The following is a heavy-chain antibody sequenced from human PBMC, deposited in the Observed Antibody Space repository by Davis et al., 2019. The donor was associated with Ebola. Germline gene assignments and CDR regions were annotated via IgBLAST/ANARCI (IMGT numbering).Heavy chain of an antibody. J-gene: IGHJ6*04. Sequence: GESLKISCAASGFPFSDHYMRWIRQAPGKGLEPVSYISNTADTIYYADSVKGRFTVSRDNSKKTMYLQMNSLRAEDTAVYYCSRSGLSFGVVKYHYGMDVWGKGTTVTVSS. CDR2: ISNTADTI. D-gene: IGHD3-3*01. V-gene: IGHV3-11*01. CDR1: GFPFSDHY. CDR3: SRSGLSFGVVKYHYGMDV.